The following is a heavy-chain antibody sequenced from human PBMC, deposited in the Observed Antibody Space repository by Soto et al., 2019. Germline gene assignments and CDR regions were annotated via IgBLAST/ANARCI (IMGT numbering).Heavy chain of an antibody. D-gene: IGHD3-3*01. Sequence: EVQLLESGGGLVQPGGSLRLSCATDGFTFDSYAMHWVRQAPGKGLEWVSSLSGSGYQTYYADSVKGRLTISRDRSKNKVYLQMNSLRAEDTAVYCCARDRLTVFGVVVTFEDWGRGTLVTVAS. CDR2: LSGSGYQT. V-gene: IGHV3-23*01. J-gene: IGHJ4*02. CDR1: GFTFDSYA. CDR3: ARDRLTVFGVVVTFED.